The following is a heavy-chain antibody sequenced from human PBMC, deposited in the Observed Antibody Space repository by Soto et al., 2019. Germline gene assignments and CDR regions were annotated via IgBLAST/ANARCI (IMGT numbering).Heavy chain of an antibody. V-gene: IGHV4-59*01. CDR2: IYYTGNT. J-gene: IGHJ4*02. Sequence: SETLSLTCTVSGGSMTSYYWSWIRQPPGKGLEWIGFIYYTGNTKYNASLKSRVTISVDTSKNQFSLKLSSVTAADTAVYYCARDNGRENYYDSSGYWYYFDYWGQGTLVTVSS. CDR3: ARDNGRENYYDSSGYWYYFDY. CDR1: GGSMTSYY. D-gene: IGHD3-22*01.